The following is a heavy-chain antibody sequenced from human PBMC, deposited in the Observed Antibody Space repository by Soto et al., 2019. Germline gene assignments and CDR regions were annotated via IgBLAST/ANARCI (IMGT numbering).Heavy chain of an antibody. Sequence: ASVKVSCKAFGYTFTSYAIHWVRQAPGQRLEWMGWINAGNGNTKYSQKFQGRVTMTRDTSTSTVYMELSSLRSEDTAVYYCARGEDYDFWSGYFSPNYYYYGMDVWGQGTTVTVSS. J-gene: IGHJ6*02. CDR1: GYTFTSYA. D-gene: IGHD3-3*01. V-gene: IGHV1-3*01. CDR3: ARGEDYDFWSGYFSPNYYYYGMDV. CDR2: INAGNGNT.